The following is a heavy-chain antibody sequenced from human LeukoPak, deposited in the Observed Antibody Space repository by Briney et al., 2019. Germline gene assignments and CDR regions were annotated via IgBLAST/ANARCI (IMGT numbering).Heavy chain of an antibody. Sequence: GRSLRLSCAASGFTFSSYGMHWVRQAPGKGLEWVAVISYDGSNKYYADSVKGRFTISRDDSKNTLYLQMNSLRAEDTAVYYCAKDLVGATPFDYWGQGTLVTVSS. D-gene: IGHD1-26*01. CDR2: ISYDGSNK. V-gene: IGHV3-30*18. CDR3: AKDLVGATPFDY. CDR1: GFTFSSYG. J-gene: IGHJ4*02.